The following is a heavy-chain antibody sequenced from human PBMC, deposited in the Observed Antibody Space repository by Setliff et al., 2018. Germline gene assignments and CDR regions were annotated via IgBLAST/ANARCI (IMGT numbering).Heavy chain of an antibody. D-gene: IGHD1-7*01. Sequence: SETLSLTCAVYGGSFSGYYWSWIRQPPGKGLEWIGEINHSGSTNYNPSRRSRVTISVDTSKNQFSLKLSSVTAADTAVYYCAREPFDFGYNWNYESNAFDIWGQGTMVTVSS. J-gene: IGHJ3*02. CDR3: AREPFDFGYNWNYESNAFDI. CDR1: GGSFSGYY. V-gene: IGHV4-34*01. CDR2: INHSGST.